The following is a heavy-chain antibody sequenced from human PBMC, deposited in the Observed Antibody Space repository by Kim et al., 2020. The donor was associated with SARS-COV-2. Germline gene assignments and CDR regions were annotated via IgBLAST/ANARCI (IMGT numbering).Heavy chain of an antibody. J-gene: IGHJ6*02. D-gene: IGHD3-10*01. Sequence: SYADSVKVRFTLSRDIASKSVYLQMDSLRPEDTAFYYCTKDIPPGGADVWGQGTTVTVSS. V-gene: IGHV3-9*01. CDR3: TKDIPPGGADV.